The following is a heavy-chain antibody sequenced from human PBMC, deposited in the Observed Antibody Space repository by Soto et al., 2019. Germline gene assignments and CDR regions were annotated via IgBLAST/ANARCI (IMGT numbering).Heavy chain of an antibody. D-gene: IGHD6-19*01. J-gene: IGHJ4*02. CDR2: ISSSTSYV. CDR1: GFTFSRYG. V-gene: IGHV3-21*01. Sequence: EVQLVESGGGLVKPGGSLRLSCAASGFTFSRYGMNWLRQAPGKGLEWVASISSSTSYVYYAESVKGRFSTSRDNAKNILFLEMYAMTTEDTAVYYCGRATAEGSVANGCKSGGQGTLFTVSP. CDR3: GRATAEGSVANGCKS.